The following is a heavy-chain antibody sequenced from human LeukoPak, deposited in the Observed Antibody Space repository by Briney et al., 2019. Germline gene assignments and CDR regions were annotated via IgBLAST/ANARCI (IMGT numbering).Heavy chain of an antibody. Sequence: ASVKVSCKASGYTFTSYAMNWVRQAPGQGLEWMGWINTNTGNPTYAQGFTGRFVFSLDTSVSTAYLQISSLKAEDTAVYYCARGDDGWYVPYYYYGMDVWGQGTTVTVSS. V-gene: IGHV7-4-1*02. CDR2: INTNTGNP. CDR3: ARGDDGWYVPYYYYGMDV. CDR1: GYTFTSYA. D-gene: IGHD6-19*01. J-gene: IGHJ6*02.